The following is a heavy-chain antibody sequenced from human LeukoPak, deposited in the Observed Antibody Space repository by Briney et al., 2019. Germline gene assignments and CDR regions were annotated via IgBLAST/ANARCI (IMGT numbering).Heavy chain of an antibody. CDR2: ISMSKGDT. J-gene: IGHJ4*02. D-gene: IGHD4-11*01. CDR3: ARDWPTVITDY. Sequence: ASVKVSCKTSGYTFTTHGISWVRQAPGQGLEWMGWISMSKGDTNYAQKFKGRLTMTTDRSTSTAYMELRSLSSDDTAVYYYARDWPTVITDYWGQGTLVTVSS. CDR1: GYTFTTHG. V-gene: IGHV1-18*01.